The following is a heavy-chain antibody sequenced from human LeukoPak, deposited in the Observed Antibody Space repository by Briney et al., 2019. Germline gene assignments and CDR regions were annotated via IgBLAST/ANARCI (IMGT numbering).Heavy chain of an antibody. V-gene: IGHV1-18*01. J-gene: IGHJ5*02. CDR1: GYTFTNYG. CDR2: ISTYNGNT. Sequence: GASVKVSCKASGYTFTNYGISWVRQAPGQGLEWMGWISTYNGNTNYAQKVQGRVTMTTDTYTSTASMEVRSLRSDDTAIYYCAILIPPRSVWGSFPEPVAPWGQGTLVTVSS. D-gene: IGHD3-16*01. CDR3: AILIPPRSVWGSFPEPVAP.